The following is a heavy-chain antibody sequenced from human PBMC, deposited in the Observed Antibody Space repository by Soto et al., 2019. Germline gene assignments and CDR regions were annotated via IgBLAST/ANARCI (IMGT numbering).Heavy chain of an antibody. V-gene: IGHV3-49*04. CDR2: IRSKAYGGTT. Sequence: GGSLRLSCTASGFTFGDYAMSWVRQAPGKWLEWVGFIRSKAYGGTTEYAASVKGRFTISRDDSKSIAYLQMNSLKTEDTAVYYCTRVRPVTMTYYYGMDVWGQGXTVTVYS. CDR3: TRVRPVTMTYYYGMDV. D-gene: IGHD4-4*01. J-gene: IGHJ6*02. CDR1: GFTFGDYA.